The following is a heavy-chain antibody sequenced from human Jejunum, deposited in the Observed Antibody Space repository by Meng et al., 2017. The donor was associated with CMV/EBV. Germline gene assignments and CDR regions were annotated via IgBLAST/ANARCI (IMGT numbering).Heavy chain of an antibody. CDR3: ARDLYTAVVLGY. CDR1: GYIFTNYD. J-gene: IGHJ4*02. D-gene: IGHD5-18*01. Sequence: QVQLVQPGADAKKPGASMKVSCKASGYIFTNYDISWVRQSPGQGLEWMGWISVKNGEAKYPQNFQGRVTMTTDTTTSTAYMELRSLRSDDTAVYYCARDLYTAVVLGYWGQGTLVTVSS. CDR2: ISVKNGEA. V-gene: IGHV1-18*01.